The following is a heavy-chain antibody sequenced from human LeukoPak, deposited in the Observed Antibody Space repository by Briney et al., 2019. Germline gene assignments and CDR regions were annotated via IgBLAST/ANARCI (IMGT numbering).Heavy chain of an antibody. CDR2: ISYDGSNK. D-gene: IGHD5-12*01. CDR1: GFTFSSYA. CDR3: AKSVTRVGYSGYDEFDY. V-gene: IGHV3-30*18. Sequence: TGGSLRLSCAASGFTFSSYAMHWVRQAPGKGLEWVAVISYDGSNKYYADSVKGRFTISRDNSKNTLYLQMNSLRAEDTAVYYCAKSVTRVGYSGYDEFDYWGQGTLVTVSS. J-gene: IGHJ4*02.